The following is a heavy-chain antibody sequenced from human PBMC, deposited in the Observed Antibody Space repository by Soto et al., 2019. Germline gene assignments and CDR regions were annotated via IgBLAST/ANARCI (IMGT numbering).Heavy chain of an antibody. Sequence: QVRLVESGGGVVQPGRSLRLSCAASGFTFSSYGMHWVRQAPGKGLEWVAVIWYDGSTKYYADSAKGRFTISRDNSKNMVYLQMNSLRAEDTAVYYCAVFGGAAHDPFDYWGQGTLVTVSS. J-gene: IGHJ4*02. CDR1: GFTFSSYG. CDR3: AVFGGAAHDPFDY. D-gene: IGHD3-3*01. CDR2: IWYDGSTK. V-gene: IGHV3-33*01.